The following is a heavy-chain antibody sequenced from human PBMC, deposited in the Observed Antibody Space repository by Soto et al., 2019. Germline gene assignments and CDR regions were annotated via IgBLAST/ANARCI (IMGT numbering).Heavy chain of an antibody. CDR3: AREREYGYYYMDV. V-gene: IGHV1-18*01. CDR2: ISAYNGNT. Sequence: ASVKVSCKASGYTFTIYGISWVLQAPGQGLEWMGWISAYNGNTNYAQKLQGRVTMTTDTSTSTAYMELRSLRSDDTAVYYCAREREYGYYYMDVWGKGTTVTVSS. J-gene: IGHJ6*03. D-gene: IGHD6-6*01. CDR1: GYTFTIYG.